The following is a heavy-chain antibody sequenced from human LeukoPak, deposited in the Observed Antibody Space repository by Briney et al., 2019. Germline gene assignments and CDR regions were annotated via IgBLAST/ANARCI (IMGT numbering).Heavy chain of an antibody. J-gene: IGHJ4*02. V-gene: IGHV3-48*03. D-gene: IGHD1-1*01. CDR2: ISSSGSTI. Sequence: PGGSLRLSCAAPGFTFSSYEMNWVRQAPGKGLEWVSYISSSGSTIYYADSVKGRFTISRDNAKNSLYLQMNSLRAEDTAVYYCAVQHVAFDYWGQGTLVTVSS. CDR3: AVQHVAFDY. CDR1: GFTFSSYE.